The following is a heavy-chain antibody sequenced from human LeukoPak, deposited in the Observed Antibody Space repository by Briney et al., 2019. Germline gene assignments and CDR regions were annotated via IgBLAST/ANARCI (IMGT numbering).Heavy chain of an antibody. J-gene: IGHJ3*02. CDR1: GFTFTSSA. CDR2: IVVGSGNT. CDR3: AADPFTMVRGVSDAFDI. V-gene: IGHV1-58*02. D-gene: IGHD3-10*01. Sequence: SVKVSCQASGFTFTSSAMQWVRQARGQRLEWIGWIVVGSGNTNYAQKFQERVTITRDMSTSTAYMELSSLRSEDTAVYYCAADPFTMVRGVSDAFDIWGQGTMVTVSS.